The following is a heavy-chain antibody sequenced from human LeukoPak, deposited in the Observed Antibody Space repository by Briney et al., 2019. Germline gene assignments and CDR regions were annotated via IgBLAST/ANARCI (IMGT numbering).Heavy chain of an antibody. V-gene: IGHV1-2*02. J-gene: IGHJ1*01. CDR3: ARGSYDSSDFEYFHH. CDR1: GYTFTGNY. D-gene: IGHD3-22*01. CDR2: INPNSGGT. Sequence: ASVKVSCKASGYTFTGNYMHWVRQAPGQGLEWMGWINPNSGGTNYAQKFQGRVTMTGDTSIGTAYMENRLRSDDTAVYYCARGSYDSSDFEYFHHWGQGTLVTVSS.